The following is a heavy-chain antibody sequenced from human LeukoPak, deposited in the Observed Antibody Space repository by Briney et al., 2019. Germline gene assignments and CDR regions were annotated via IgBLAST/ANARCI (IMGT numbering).Heavy chain of an antibody. V-gene: IGHV4-4*02. J-gene: IGHJ4*02. CDR2: IYHTGSV. CDR3: AREGRGGDWLLD. Sequence: SETLSLTCAVSGGSINSNYWWTWVRQSPGKGLEWIGEIYHTGSVNYNLSLESRVTISRDRSKNQSSLMLRSVTAADTAVYYCAREGRGGDWLLDWGQGTLVTVSS. CDR1: GGSINSNYW. D-gene: IGHD3-9*01.